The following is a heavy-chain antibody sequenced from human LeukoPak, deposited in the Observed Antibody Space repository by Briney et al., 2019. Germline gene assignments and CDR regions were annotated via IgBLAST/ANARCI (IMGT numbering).Heavy chain of an antibody. CDR2: IYYSGST. Sequence: PSETLSLTCTVSGGSISSYYWSWIRQPPGKGLEWIGYIYYSGSTNYSPSLKSRVTISVDTSKNQFSLKLSSVTAADTAVYYCARQYYYDSSGYWGDAFDIWGQGTMVTVSS. D-gene: IGHD3-22*01. J-gene: IGHJ3*02. CDR1: GGSISSYY. V-gene: IGHV4-59*08. CDR3: ARQYYYDSSGYWGDAFDI.